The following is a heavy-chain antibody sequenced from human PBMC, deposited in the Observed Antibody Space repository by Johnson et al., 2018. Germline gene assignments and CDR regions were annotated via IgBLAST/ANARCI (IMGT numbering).Heavy chain of an antibody. CDR3: AREGLRLLAPFDL. CDR2: INGRGSPI. D-gene: IGHD1-26*01. CDR1: GFTFSDYY. V-gene: IGHV3-11*04. Sequence: VQLVESGGGVVQPGRSLRLSCEASGFTFSDYYMSWIRQAPGKGLEWVSYINGRGSPIYYADSVKGRFTISRDNAKNSLYLQMNSLRAEDTAVYYCAREGLRLLAPFDLWGQGTMVTVSS. J-gene: IGHJ3*01.